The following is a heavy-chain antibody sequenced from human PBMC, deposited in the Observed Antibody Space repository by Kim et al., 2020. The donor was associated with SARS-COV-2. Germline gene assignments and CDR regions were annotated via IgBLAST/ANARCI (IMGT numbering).Heavy chain of an antibody. Sequence: GESLKISCKGSGYSFTSYWIGWVRQMPGKGLEWMGIIYPGDSDTRYSPSFQGQVTISADKSISTAYLQWSSLKASDTAMYYCARYDLLLSRWFGELLGYNWFDPWGQGTLVTVSS. V-gene: IGHV5-51*01. CDR2: IYPGDSDT. CDR1: GYSFTSYW. D-gene: IGHD3-10*01. CDR3: ARYDLLLSRWFGELLGYNWFDP. J-gene: IGHJ5*02.